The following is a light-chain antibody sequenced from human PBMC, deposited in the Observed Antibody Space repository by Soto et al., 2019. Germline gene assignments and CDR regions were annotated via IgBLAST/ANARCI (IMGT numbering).Light chain of an antibody. V-gene: IGLV2-11*01. CDR3: CSYAGSDTMI. CDR2: AVR. Sequence: QSALTQPHSVSGSPGQSVTISCTGTNSDVGRYNSVSWYQQLPGKAPQLIISAVRQRPSGVPDRFSGSKSGNTASLTISGLQAEDEADYYCCSYAGSDTMIFGGGTKVTVL. J-gene: IGLJ2*01. CDR1: NSDVGRYNS.